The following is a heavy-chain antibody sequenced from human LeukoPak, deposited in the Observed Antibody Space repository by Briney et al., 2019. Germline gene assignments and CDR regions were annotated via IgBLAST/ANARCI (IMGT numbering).Heavy chain of an antibody. Sequence: ASVKVSCKASGYTFTSYDINWVRQATGQGLEWMGWMNPNSGNTGYAQKFQGRVTMTRDTSISTAYMELSRLRSDDTAVYYCARDREIVGSHNWFDPWGQGTLVTVSS. J-gene: IGHJ5*02. CDR1: GYTFTSYD. CDR2: MNPNSGNT. D-gene: IGHD1-26*01. CDR3: ARDREIVGSHNWFDP. V-gene: IGHV1-8*02.